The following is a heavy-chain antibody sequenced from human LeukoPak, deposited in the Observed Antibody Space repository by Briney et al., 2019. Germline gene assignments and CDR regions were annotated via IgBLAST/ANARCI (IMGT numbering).Heavy chain of an antibody. CDR2: ISYDGSNK. CDR3: ARQLRYFDWLDY. D-gene: IGHD3-9*01. J-gene: IGHJ4*02. Sequence: GGSLRLSCAASGFTFSSYVMHWVRQAPGKGLEWVAVISYDGSNKYYADSVKGRFTISRDNSKNTLYLQMNSLRAEDTAVYYCARQLRYFDWLDYWGQGTLVTVSS. CDR1: GFTFSSYV. V-gene: IGHV3-30-3*01.